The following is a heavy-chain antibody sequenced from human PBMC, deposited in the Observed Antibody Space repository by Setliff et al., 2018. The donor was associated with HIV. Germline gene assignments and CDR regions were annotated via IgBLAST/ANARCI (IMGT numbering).Heavy chain of an antibody. CDR1: GYSFRNYG. CDR3: ARMKWGGSAAAGWDY. Sequence: ASVXVSCKTSGYSFRNYGITWARLAPGQGLEWMGWINNYNGNTNSAQKFRDRVSLSADTSSTTTYLELRNLTFDDTALYYCARMKWGGSAAAGWDYWGQGTQVTV. J-gene: IGHJ4*02. D-gene: IGHD6-13*01. CDR2: INNYNGNT. V-gene: IGHV1-18*01.